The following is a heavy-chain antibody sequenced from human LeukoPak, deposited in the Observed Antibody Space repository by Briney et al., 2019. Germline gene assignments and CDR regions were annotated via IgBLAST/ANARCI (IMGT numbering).Heavy chain of an antibody. CDR2: ISHDGGNK. CDR3: AKPRGGYYFDY. J-gene: IGHJ4*02. D-gene: IGHD3-3*01. Sequence: GGSLRLSCAASGFTFSVYGMHWVRQGPGKGLEWVALISHDGGNKNYTDSVKGRFTISRDNSKNTVYLQMNSLRPEDTAVYYCAKPRGGYYFDYWGQGTLVTVSS. V-gene: IGHV3-30*18. CDR1: GFTFSVYG.